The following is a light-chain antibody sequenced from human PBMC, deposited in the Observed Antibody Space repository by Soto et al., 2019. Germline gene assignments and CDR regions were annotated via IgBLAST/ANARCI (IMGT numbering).Light chain of an antibody. CDR2: AAS. V-gene: IGKV3-20*01. CDR1: QSVSNNW. J-gene: IGKJ2*01. CDR3: QQYSTSPYT. Sequence: EIVLTQSPDTLSLSPGERATLSCRASQSVSNNWLAWYQQKPGQAPRLLIYAASSRPGGIPDKFSGSGSGTDFTLTINRLEPEDFAVYYCQQYSTSPYTFAQGTKLEI.